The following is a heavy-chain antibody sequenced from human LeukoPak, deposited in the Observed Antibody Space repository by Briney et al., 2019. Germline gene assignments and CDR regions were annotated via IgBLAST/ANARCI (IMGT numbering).Heavy chain of an antibody. V-gene: IGHV3-69-1*01. CDR2: ISASGP. CDR3: AKDHESDGYPCLDH. J-gene: IGHJ4*02. CDR1: GFIFSDAW. Sequence: GGSLRLSCAASGFIFSDAWMNWVRQAPGKGLEWVSTISASGPYYADAVRGRFTISRDNSRNTLSLQMDSLRAEDTAVYYCAKDHESDGYPCLDHWGLGTLVTVSS. D-gene: IGHD3-22*01.